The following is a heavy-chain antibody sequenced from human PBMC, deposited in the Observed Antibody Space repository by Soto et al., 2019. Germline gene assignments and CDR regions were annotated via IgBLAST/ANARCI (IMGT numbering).Heavy chain of an antibody. CDR1: GFTFSSYS. CDR2: ISSSSSTI. Sequence: GGSLRLSCAASGFTFSSYSMNWVRQAPGKGLEWVSYISSSSSTIYYADSVKGRFTISRDSSKNTLFLQMNSLRAEDTAVYYCAKIRPRSTIYYYYSMDVWGQGTTVTVSS. J-gene: IGHJ6*02. D-gene: IGHD3-16*01. CDR3: AKIRPRSTIYYYYSMDV. V-gene: IGHV3-48*01.